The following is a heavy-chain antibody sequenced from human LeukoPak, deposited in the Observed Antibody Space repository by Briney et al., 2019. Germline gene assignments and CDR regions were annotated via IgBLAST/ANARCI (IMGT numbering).Heavy chain of an antibody. V-gene: IGHV3-66*01. Sequence: GSLRLSCAASGFTVGSNTMSWVRQAPGKGLEWGSIIYSGGSTSYADSVKGRFTISRDNSKNTLYRQMNSLRTEDTAVYYCARGGSYFDISGYYFYWGQGTLVTVSS. D-gene: IGHD3-22*01. J-gene: IGHJ4*02. CDR2: IYSGGST. CDR1: GFTVGSNT. CDR3: ARGGSYFDISGYYFY.